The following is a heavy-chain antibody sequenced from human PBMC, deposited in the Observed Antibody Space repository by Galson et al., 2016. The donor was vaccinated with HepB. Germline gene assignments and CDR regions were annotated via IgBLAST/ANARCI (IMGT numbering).Heavy chain of an antibody. Sequence: SLRLSCAASGFTFEDYVMYWVRQAPGKGLEWVSGISWNSNNIDYADSVKGRFTISRDNSKNTPYLQMNSLRAEDTAVYYCAKDQSDYDIPSYPYGMDVWGKGTTVTVSS. D-gene: IGHD3-9*01. CDR3: AKDQSDYDIPSYPYGMDV. CDR2: ISWNSNNI. CDR1: GFTFEDYV. J-gene: IGHJ6*04. V-gene: IGHV3-9*01.